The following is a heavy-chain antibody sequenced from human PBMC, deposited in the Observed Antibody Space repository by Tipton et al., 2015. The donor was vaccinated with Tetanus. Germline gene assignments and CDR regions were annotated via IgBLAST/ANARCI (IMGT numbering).Heavy chain of an antibody. V-gene: IGHV4-61*08. CDR1: GGSLRSDDYQ. CDR3: VRANYEFPKKGPFDF. D-gene: IGHD3-3*01. J-gene: IGHJ4*02. CDR2: ISPSGRT. Sequence: TLSLTCFVSGGSLRSDDYQWNWIRQAPGKGLEWLAYISPSGRTNSNYSLKSRITISQDKSKNQFSLRLSSVTAADTAVYHCVRANYEFPKKGPFDFWGPGSLVIVSS.